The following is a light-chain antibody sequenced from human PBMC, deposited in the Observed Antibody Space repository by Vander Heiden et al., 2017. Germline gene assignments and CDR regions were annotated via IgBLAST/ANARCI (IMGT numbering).Light chain of an antibody. CDR1: SSNIGAGYD. J-gene: IGLJ1*01. V-gene: IGLV1-40*01. CDR2: GNS. CDR3: QSYDSSLSAYV. Sequence: QSVLTQPPSVSGAPGQRVTISCTGSSSNIGAGYDVHWYQQLPGTAPNLLIYGNSTRPSGVPDRFSGSKSGTSASLAITGLQAEDEADYYCQSYDSSLSAYVFGTGTKVTVL.